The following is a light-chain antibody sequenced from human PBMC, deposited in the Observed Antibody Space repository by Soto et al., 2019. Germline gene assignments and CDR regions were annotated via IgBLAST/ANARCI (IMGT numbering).Light chain of an antibody. J-gene: IGKJ5*01. CDR3: QQYNSYPRT. CDR1: QSISSW. CDR2: DAS. V-gene: IGKV1-5*01. Sequence: IQITQSPSTVSASVGVRVTITCRASQSISSWLAWYQQKPGKAPKLLIYDASNLESGVPSRFSGSGSGTEFTLTISSLQPDDFATYYCQQYNSYPRTFGQGTRVEIK.